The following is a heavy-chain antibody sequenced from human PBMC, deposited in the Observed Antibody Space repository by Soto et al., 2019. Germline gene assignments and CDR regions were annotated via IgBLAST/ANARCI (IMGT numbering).Heavy chain of an antibody. CDR1: GFTFSSYG. D-gene: IGHD4-17*01. J-gene: IGHJ5*01. CDR2: ISYDGSNK. Sequence: QVQLVESGGGVVQPGRSLRLSCAASGFTFSSYGMHWVRQAPGKGLEWVAVISYDGSNKYYADSVKGRFTISRDNSKNPLYLQMNSLRAEDTAVYYCAKSVYGDYVVTNWFDSWGQGTLVTVSS. V-gene: IGHV3-30*18. CDR3: AKSVYGDYVVTNWFDS.